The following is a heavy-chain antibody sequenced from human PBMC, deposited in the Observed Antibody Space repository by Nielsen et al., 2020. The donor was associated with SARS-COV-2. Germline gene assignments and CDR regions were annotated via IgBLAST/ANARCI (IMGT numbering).Heavy chain of an antibody. J-gene: IGHJ3*02. CDR3: AMSGSSWYADAFDI. D-gene: IGHD6-13*01. CDR2: INTNTGNP. V-gene: IGHV7-4-1*02. CDR1: GYTFTSYA. Sequence: ASVKVSCKASGYTFTSYAMNWVRQAPGQGLEWMGWINTNTGNPTYAQGFTGRFVFSLDTSVSTAYLQISSLKAEDTAVYYCAMSGSSWYADAFDIWGQGTMVTVSS.